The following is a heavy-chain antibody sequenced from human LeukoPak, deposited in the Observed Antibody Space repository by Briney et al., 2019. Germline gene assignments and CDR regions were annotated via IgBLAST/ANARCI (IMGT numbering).Heavy chain of an antibody. V-gene: IGHV1-69*13. D-gene: IGHD5-24*01. CDR2: IIPIFGTA. CDR1: GGTFISYA. J-gene: IGHJ4*02. CDR3: ARMSRDGYNSLDY. Sequence: SVKVSCKASGGTFISYAISWVRQAPGQGLEWMGRIIPIFGTANYAQKFQGRVTITADESTSTAYMELSSLRSEDTAVYYCARMSRDGYNSLDYWGQGTLVTVSS.